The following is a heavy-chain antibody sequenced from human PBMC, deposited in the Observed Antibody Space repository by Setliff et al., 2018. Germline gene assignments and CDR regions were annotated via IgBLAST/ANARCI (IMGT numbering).Heavy chain of an antibody. J-gene: IGHJ3*01. D-gene: IGHD2-21*01. CDR1: GESFSNNY. CDR2: INHRGST. CDR3: ARLYHKENSADFRRAPFDV. V-gene: IGHV4-34*01. Sequence: SETLSLTCSVYGESFSNNYWSWIRQPPGKGLEWIEEINHRGSTNYSPSLKSRLTMSVDTSKNQFSLKLSSVTASDTAVYYCARLYHKENSADFRRAPFDVWGQGIMVTVSS.